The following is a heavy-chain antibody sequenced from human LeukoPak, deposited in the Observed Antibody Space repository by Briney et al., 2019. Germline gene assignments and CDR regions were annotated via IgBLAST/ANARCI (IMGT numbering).Heavy chain of an antibody. J-gene: IGHJ4*02. D-gene: IGHD6-19*01. CDR3: AKAQQWLVRYYFDY. V-gene: IGHV3-23*01. CDR2: ISGSGGST. CDR1: GFTFSSYA. Sequence: GGSLRLSCAASGFTFSSYAMSWVGQAPGKGVEGVSAISGSGGSTYYADSVKGRFTISRDNSKNTLYLQMNSLRAEDTAVYYCAKAQQWLVRYYFDYWGQGTLVTVSS.